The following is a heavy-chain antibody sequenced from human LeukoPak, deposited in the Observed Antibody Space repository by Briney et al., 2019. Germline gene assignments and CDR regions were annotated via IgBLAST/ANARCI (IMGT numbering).Heavy chain of an antibody. CDR3: ARHRGPRPPSV. CDR1: GGSISSYY. Sequence: SETLTLTCTVSGGSISSYYWSWIRQPPGKGLEWIGYIYYSGSTNYNPSLKSRITISVDTSKNQFSLRLSSVTAADTAMYYCARHRGPRPPSVWGQGTLVTVSS. V-gene: IGHV4-59*08. CDR2: IYYSGST. D-gene: IGHD3-10*01. J-gene: IGHJ4*02.